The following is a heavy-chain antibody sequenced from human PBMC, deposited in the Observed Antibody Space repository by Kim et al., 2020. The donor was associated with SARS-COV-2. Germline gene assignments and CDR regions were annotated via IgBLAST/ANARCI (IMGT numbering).Heavy chain of an antibody. D-gene: IGHD2-15*01. J-gene: IGHJ4*02. Sequence: TDAQKGRFTLSTDNSRITRCLQLNSLRAEDTAVYYCAKDAGRGGGSCFDYWGQGTLVTVSS. V-gene: IGHV3-23*01. CDR3: AKDAGRGGGSCFDY.